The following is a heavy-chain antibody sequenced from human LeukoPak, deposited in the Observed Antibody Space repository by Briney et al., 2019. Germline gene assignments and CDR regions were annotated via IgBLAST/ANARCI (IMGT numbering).Heavy chain of an antibody. CDR1: GFTFSSYD. J-gene: IGHJ4*02. Sequence: GGSLRLSCAASGFTFSSYDMHWVRLATGKGLEWVSAIGTAGDTYYPGSVKGRFTISRENAKNSLYLQMNSLRAGDTAVYYCARVAITMIVVVITTLDYWGQGTLVTVSS. D-gene: IGHD3-22*01. V-gene: IGHV3-13*04. CDR2: IGTAGDT. CDR3: ARVAITMIVVVITTLDY.